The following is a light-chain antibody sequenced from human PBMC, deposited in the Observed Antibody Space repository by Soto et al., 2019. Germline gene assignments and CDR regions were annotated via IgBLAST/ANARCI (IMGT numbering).Light chain of an antibody. V-gene: IGKV1-39*01. Sequence: DIHMTQSPSSLSASVGDTAIITCLESQGITTYLNWYRQKPGKAPKLLIYAASSLQSGVPSRFSGSGSETEFTLSISSLQTEDFATYFCKQIYSAPLTFGGGTKVDIK. CDR3: KQIYSAPLT. J-gene: IGKJ4*01. CDR1: QGITTY. CDR2: AAS.